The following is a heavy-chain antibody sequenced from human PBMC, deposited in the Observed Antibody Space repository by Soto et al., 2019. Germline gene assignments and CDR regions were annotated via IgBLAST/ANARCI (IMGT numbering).Heavy chain of an antibody. V-gene: IGHV4-39*01. J-gene: IGHJ4*02. CDR3: ARREDPGLGYCSSTSCYAFDY. CDR2: IYYSGST. D-gene: IGHD2-2*01. CDR1: GGSISSGGYY. Sequence: SETLSLTCTVSGGSISSGGYYWSWIRQHPGKGLEWIGSIYYSGSTYYNPSLESRVTISVDTSKNQFSLKLSSVTAADTAVYYCARREDPGLGYCSSTSCYAFDYWGQGTLVTVSS.